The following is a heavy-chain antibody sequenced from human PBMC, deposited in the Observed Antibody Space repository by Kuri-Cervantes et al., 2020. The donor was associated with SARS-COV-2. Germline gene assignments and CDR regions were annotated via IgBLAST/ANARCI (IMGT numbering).Heavy chain of an antibody. CDR1: GYTFTSYG. J-gene: IGHJ6*02. CDR3: ARDLEPYGLEAASYSSSGYYGMDV. V-gene: IGHV1-18*01. CDR2: ISAYNGNT. D-gene: IGHD6-6*01. Sequence: ASVKVSCKASGYTFTSYGISWVRQAPGQGLEWMGWISAYNGNTNYAQKLQGRVTMTTDTSTSTAYMELRSLRSDDTAVYYCARDLEPYGLEAASYSSSGYYGMDVWGQGTTVTVSS.